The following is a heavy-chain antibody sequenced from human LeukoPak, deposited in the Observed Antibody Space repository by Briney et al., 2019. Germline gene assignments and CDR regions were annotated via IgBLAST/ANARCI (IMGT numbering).Heavy chain of an antibody. D-gene: IGHD6-13*01. CDR3: AKGAAAGKVDWFDP. CDR1: GFTFSNFA. J-gene: IGHJ5*02. Sequence: GGSLRLSCAASGFTFSNFAMMWVRQAPGAGLQWVSTVTGYGATFYADSVRGRFTIFRDTSMNTLFLQMNSLGAEDTAVYYCAKGAAAGKVDWFDPWGQGTLVTVSS. V-gene: IGHV3-23*01. CDR2: VTGYGAT.